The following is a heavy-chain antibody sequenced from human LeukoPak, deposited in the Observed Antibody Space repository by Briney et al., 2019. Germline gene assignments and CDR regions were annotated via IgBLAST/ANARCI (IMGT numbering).Heavy chain of an antibody. Sequence: ASVKVSCKASGYTFTSYGISWVRQAPGQGLEWMGWISAYNGNTNYAQKLQGRVTMTTDTSTSTAYMELRSLRSDDTAVYYCARVVVSNYYCYYYYMDVWGKGTTVTVSS. J-gene: IGHJ6*03. CDR3: ARVVVSNYYCYYYYMDV. V-gene: IGHV1-18*01. CDR2: ISAYNGNT. CDR1: GYTFTSYG. D-gene: IGHD3-22*01.